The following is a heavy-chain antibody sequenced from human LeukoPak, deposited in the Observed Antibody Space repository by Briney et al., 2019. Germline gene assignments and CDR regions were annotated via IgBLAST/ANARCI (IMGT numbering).Heavy chain of an antibody. CDR2: IYYSGST. CDR3: ARREGYNFDY. V-gene: IGHV4-39*07. D-gene: IGHD5-24*01. Sequence: SETLSLTCTVSGGSISSGSYYWGWIRQPPGNGLEWIGSIYYSGSTYYKPSLKSRVTISLDSAKKQFSLKPSSVTAADTAVYYCARREGYNFDYWGQGTLVTVSS. CDR1: GGSISSGSYY. J-gene: IGHJ4*02.